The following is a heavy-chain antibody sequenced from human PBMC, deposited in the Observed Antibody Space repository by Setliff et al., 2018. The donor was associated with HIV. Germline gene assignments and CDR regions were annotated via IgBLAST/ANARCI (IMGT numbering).Heavy chain of an antibody. CDR3: AREFSGTRYRYFDS. D-gene: IGHD5-12*01. Sequence: GGSLRLSCGAYGFTFRSYGMHWVRQAPGKGLEWVAVISFDGSDKYYADSVKGRFTLSRDNSKNTLYLQMNSLRAEDTAVYYCAREFSGTRYRYFDSWGQGTLVTVSS. CDR1: GFTFRSYG. CDR2: ISFDGSDK. J-gene: IGHJ4*02. V-gene: IGHV3-30*03.